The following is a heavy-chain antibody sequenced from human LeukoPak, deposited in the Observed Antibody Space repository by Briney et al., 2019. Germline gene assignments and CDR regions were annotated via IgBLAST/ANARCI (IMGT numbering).Heavy chain of an antibody. D-gene: IGHD2-2*01. J-gene: IGHJ5*02. CDR1: GGTFSSYA. CDR2: IIPIFGTA. V-gene: IGHV1-69*05. Sequence: GSSVKVSCKASGGTFSSYAISWVRQAPGQGLEWMGGIIPIFGTANYAQKFQGRVTITTDESTSTAYMELSSLRSEDTAGYYCARAKYQLLLGTSPNWFDPWGQGTLVTVSS. CDR3: ARAKYQLLLGTSPNWFDP.